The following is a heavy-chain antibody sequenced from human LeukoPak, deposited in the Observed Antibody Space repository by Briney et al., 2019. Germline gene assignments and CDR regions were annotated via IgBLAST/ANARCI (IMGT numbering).Heavy chain of an antibody. Sequence: GGSLRLSCAASGFTFRSYAMSWVRQAPGKGLEWVSAISGSGGSTYYADSVKGRFTISRDNSKNTLYLQMNSLRAEDTDVYYCAKTGGSYQRSWFDPWGQGTLVTVSS. CDR1: GFTFRSYA. CDR3: AKTGGSYQRSWFDP. J-gene: IGHJ5*02. V-gene: IGHV3-23*01. CDR2: ISGSGGST. D-gene: IGHD1-26*01.